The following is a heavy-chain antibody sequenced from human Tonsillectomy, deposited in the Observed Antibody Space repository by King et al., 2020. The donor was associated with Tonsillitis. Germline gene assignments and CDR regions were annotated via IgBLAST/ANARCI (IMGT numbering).Heavy chain of an antibody. CDR1: GFTFSTYA. CDR3: AGDPECGYGFSACTGHYYYGMDV. V-gene: IGHV3-33*01. CDR2: IWYDGSNK. Sequence: VQLVESGGGVVQPGRSLRLSCAASGFTFSTYAMHWVSQAPGKGLEWVALIWYDGSNKYYADSLKGRFTISRDNSKNTLYLQMNSLRAEDTAVYYCAGDPECGYGFSACTGHYYYGMDVWGQGTKVTVSS. J-gene: IGHJ6*02. D-gene: IGHD5-18*01.